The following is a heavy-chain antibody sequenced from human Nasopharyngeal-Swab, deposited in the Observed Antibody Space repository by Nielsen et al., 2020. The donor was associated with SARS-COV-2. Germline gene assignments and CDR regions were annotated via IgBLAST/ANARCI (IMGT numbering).Heavy chain of an antibody. CDR2: TNPYNGNT. V-gene: IGHV1-18*04. J-gene: IGHJ4*02. CDR3: ARGRVSYSSSSALAY. Sequence: ASVKVSCKVSGYIFKSYVIHWVRQAPGQGLEWMGWTNPYNGNTDSGQQHQDRVTMTTDTSTGTAYMELGSLRSDDTAIYYCARGRVSYSSSSALAYWGQGTLVSVSS. CDR1: GYIFKSYV. D-gene: IGHD6-6*01.